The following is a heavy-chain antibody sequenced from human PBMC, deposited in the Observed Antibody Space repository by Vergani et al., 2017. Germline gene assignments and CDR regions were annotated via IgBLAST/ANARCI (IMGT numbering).Heavy chain of an antibody. D-gene: IGHD3-10*01. J-gene: IGHJ4*02. V-gene: IGHV3-33*01. CDR3: ARGITMVRGVINSYFDY. Sequence: QVQLVESGGGVVQPGRSLRLSCAASGFTFSSYGMHWVRQAPGKGLEWVAVIWYDGSNKYYADSVKGRFTISRDNSKNTLYLQMNSLRAEDTAVYYCARGITMVRGVINSYFDYWGQGTLVTVSS. CDR2: IWYDGSNK. CDR1: GFTFSSYG.